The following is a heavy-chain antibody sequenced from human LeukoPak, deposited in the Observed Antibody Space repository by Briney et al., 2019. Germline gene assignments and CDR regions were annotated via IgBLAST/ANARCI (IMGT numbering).Heavy chain of an antibody. J-gene: IGHJ3*02. CDR3: ARDRSTMVRDNAFDI. D-gene: IGHD3-10*01. V-gene: IGHV3-53*01. CDR1: GFTVSSNY. Sequence: GGSLRLSCAASGFTVSSNYMSWVRQAPGKGLEWVSVIYSGGSTYYADSVKGRFTISRDNSKNTLYLQMNSLRAEDTAVYYCARDRSTMVRDNAFDIWGQGTMVTVSS. CDR2: IYSGGST.